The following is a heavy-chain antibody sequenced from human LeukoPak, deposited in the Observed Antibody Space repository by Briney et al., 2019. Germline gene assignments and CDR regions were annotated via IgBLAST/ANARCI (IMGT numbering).Heavy chain of an antibody. J-gene: IGHJ3*02. CDR1: GFTFSSYS. Sequence: GGSLRLSCAASGFTFSSYSMNWVRQAPGKGLEWVSSISSSSTYIYYADSVKGRFTISRDYAKDSVYLQMNSLRAEDTAVYYCARVMDSSDFWSGYFNAFDIWGQGTMVTVSS. CDR3: ARVMDSSDFWSGYFNAFDI. D-gene: IGHD3-3*01. V-gene: IGHV3-21*01. CDR2: ISSSSTYI.